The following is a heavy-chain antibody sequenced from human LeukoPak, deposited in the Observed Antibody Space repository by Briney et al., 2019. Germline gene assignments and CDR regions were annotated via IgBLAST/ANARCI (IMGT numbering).Heavy chain of an antibody. CDR3: TRGSSGRRDY. CDR2: MNPNSGST. V-gene: IGHV1-8*01. D-gene: IGHD6-19*01. J-gene: IGHJ4*02. CDR1: GYTFTSCD. Sequence: GASVKVSCKASGYTFTSCDINWVRQATGQGLEWIGWMNPNSGSTGYGQSFQGRVTMTRDNSISTAYMELSNLRSEDTAIYYCTRGSSGRRDYWGQGTLVTVSS.